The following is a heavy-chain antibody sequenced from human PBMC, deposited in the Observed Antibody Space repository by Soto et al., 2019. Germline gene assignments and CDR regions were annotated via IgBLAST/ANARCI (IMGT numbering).Heavy chain of an antibody. J-gene: IGHJ4*02. CDR2: IYHSGST. V-gene: IGHV4-38-2*01. CDR3: ARGYSSGWYYFDY. CDR1: GYSISSGYY. D-gene: IGHD6-19*01. Sequence: SETLSLTCAVSGYSISSGYYWGWIRQPPGKGLEWIGSIYHSGSTYYNPSLKSRVTISVDTSKNQFSLKLSSVTAADTAVYYCARGYSSGWYYFDYWGQGTLVTVSS.